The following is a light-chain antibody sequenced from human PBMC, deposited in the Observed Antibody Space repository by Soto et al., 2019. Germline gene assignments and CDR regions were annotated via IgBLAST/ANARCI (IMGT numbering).Light chain of an antibody. J-gene: IGKJ1*01. CDR3: QQYHSYAWT. CDR2: DAS. V-gene: IGKV1-5*01. Sequence: DIQMSQCPSTMSESXGDRVTIRCRARRSNSDSLARYQQKPGKAPKFXXYDASSLESGGPSRCSGSGSRTEFTRTISSRQPDDFATYYGQQYHSYAWTFGQGTKVDIK. CDR1: RSNSDS.